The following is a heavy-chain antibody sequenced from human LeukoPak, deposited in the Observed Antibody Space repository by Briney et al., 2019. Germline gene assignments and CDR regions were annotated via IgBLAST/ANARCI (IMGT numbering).Heavy chain of an antibody. J-gene: IGHJ6*02. Sequence: PGGSLRLSCEVSGFTFSAYAMTWVRQAPGKGLEWVSSIGSDNKPHYSESVKGRFAISRDNSKSMLFLQLNSLRAEDTALYYCARDLDYYVAMDVWGQGTTVTVSS. V-gene: IGHV3-23*01. CDR3: ARDLDYYVAMDV. CDR1: GFTFSAYA. CDR2: IGSDNKP. D-gene: IGHD3-10*02.